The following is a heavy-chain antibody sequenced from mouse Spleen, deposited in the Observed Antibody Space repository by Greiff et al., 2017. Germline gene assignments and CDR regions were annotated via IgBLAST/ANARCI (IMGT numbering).Heavy chain of an antibody. J-gene: IGHJ4*01. CDR2: IYPRSGNS. CDR3: TREKADYDYEGGMDY. V-gene: IGHV1-81*01. Sequence: VQLQQSGAELARPGASVKLSCKASGYTFTSYGICWVKQRTGQGLEWIGEIYPRSGNSYYNEKFKGKATLTADKSSSTAYMELRSLTSEGSAVYLYTREKADYDYEGGMDYWGQGTSVTVSS. CDR1: GYTFTSYG. D-gene: IGHD2-4*01.